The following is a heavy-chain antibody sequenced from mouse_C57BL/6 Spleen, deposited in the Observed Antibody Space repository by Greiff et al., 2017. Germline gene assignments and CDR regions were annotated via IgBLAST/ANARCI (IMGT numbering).Heavy chain of an antibody. CDR1: GYTFTDHI. CDR2: IYPVSGGT. J-gene: IGHJ4*01. Sequence: VQLQQSGAELASPGASVTLSCKASGYTFTDHIMNWVKKRPGQGLEWIGRIYPVSGGTNYNQKFMGKATFSVDRSSSTVYMVLNRLTSEDPAVYYCGRGECPTGAMDYWGQGTSVTVSS. CDR3: GRGECPTGAMDY. V-gene: IGHV1-11*01.